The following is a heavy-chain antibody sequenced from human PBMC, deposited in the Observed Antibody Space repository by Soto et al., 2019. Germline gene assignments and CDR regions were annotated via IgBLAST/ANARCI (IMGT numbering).Heavy chain of an antibody. D-gene: IGHD5-18*01. V-gene: IGHV2-5*02. CDR3: AHKLYSYGFR. CDR1: GFSLSTSGVS. J-gene: IGHJ4*02. Sequence: QITLKESGPTLVKPTQTLTLTCTFSGFSLSTSGVSVGWIRQPPGKALEWLELIYWDDDKRYSPSLKSRLTIHKAPSNNQVSLTMTNMDPVDAATYYCAHKLYSYGFRWGQGTLGTVSS. CDR2: IYWDDDK.